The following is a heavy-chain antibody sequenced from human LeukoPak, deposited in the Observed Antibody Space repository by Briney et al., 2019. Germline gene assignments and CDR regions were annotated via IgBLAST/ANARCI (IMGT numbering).Heavy chain of an antibody. CDR2: INPNSGGT. V-gene: IGHV1-2*02. Sequence: GASVKVSCKASGYTFTGYYMHWVRQAPGQGLEGMGWINPNSGGTNYAQKFQGRVTMTRDTSISTAYMELSRLRSDDTAVYYCASGYYYDSSGYFYDYYYYYMDVWGKGTTVTVSS. D-gene: IGHD3-22*01. J-gene: IGHJ6*03. CDR1: GYTFTGYY. CDR3: ASGYYYDSSGYFYDYYYYYMDV.